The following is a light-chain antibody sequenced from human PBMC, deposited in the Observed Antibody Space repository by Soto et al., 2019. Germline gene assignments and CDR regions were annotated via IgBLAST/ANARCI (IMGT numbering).Light chain of an antibody. CDR2: NDR. CDR1: DIRFKS. V-gene: IGLV3-21*02. CDR3: QAWASSNDVV. Sequence: SYELTQPPSVSVAPGQTARITCGGNDIRFKSVHWYQQKSGQAPVLVVYNDRDRPSGTPERFSGSKSGSVATLTISGTQTLDEADYYCQAWASSNDVVFGGGTKLTVL. J-gene: IGLJ2*01.